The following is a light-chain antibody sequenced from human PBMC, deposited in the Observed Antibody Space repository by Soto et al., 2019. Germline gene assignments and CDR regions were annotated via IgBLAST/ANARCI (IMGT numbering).Light chain of an antibody. J-gene: IGLJ1*01. Sequence: QSVLTQPPSASGTPGQRVTISCSGSSSNIGSNYVCWYQQLPGTAPKLLIYSNNQRPSWVPDRFSGSKSGTSASLAISGLRSDDEANYYCAAWDDSLSGYVFGPGTKVTVL. V-gene: IGLV1-47*01. CDR2: SNN. CDR3: AAWDDSLSGYV. CDR1: SSNIGSNY.